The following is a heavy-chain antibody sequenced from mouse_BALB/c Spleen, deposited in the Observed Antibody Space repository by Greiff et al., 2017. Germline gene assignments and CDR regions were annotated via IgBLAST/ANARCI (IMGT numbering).Heavy chain of an antibody. D-gene: IGHD1-1*01. CDR1: GFTFSDYG. J-gene: IGHJ3*01. V-gene: IGHV5-15*02. CDR2: ISNLAYSI. CDR3: ARDEKDYYFAY. Sequence: VQLKESGGGLVQPGGSRKLSCAASGFTFSDYGMAWVRQAPGKGPEWVAFISNLAYSIYYADTVTGRFTISRENAKNTLYLEMSSLRSEDTAMYYCARDEKDYYFAYWGQGTLVTVSA.